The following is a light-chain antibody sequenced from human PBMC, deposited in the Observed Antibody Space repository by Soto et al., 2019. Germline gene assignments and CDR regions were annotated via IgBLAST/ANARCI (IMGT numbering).Light chain of an antibody. CDR3: CAYSTSGTHV. Sequence: QSALTQPASVSGSPGQSITFSCTGTSSDVGSYDYVSWHQQYPGKAPKLIIYDVNKRPSGVSSRFSGSKSGNTASLTISGLQNEDEAYYYCCAYSTSGTHVFGTGTKLTVL. CDR2: DVN. V-gene: IGLV2-14*03. J-gene: IGLJ1*01. CDR1: SSDVGSYDY.